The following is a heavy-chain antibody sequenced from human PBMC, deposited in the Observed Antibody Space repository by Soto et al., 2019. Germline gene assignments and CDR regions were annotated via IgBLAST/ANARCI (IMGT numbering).Heavy chain of an antibody. D-gene: IGHD3-16*01. CDR1: GFTFNNAW. V-gene: IGHV3-15*01. CDR2: IKRRADGGTT. J-gene: IGHJ1*01. Sequence: PGGSLRLSCAASGFTFNNAWMSWVRQAPGKGLEWVGRIKRRADGGTTDYAAPVKGRFTISRDDSKNTLYLQMNSLRTEDTAVYYCTRAEYYIWGNHRPFSDWGKGCLVTGSS. CDR3: TRAEYYIWGNHRPFSD.